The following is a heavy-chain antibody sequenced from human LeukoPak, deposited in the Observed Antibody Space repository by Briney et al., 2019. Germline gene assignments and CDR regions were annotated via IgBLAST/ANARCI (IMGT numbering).Heavy chain of an antibody. Sequence: WETLSLTCTVSGGSISSYYWSWIRQPPGKGLEWIGYIYYSGSTNYNPSLKSRVTISVDTYKNQFSLKLSSVTAADTAVYYCAREGDCSSTSCPFDYWGQGTLVTVSS. D-gene: IGHD2-2*01. J-gene: IGHJ4*02. CDR3: AREGDCSSTSCPFDY. CDR1: GGSISSYY. V-gene: IGHV4-59*01. CDR2: IYYSGST.